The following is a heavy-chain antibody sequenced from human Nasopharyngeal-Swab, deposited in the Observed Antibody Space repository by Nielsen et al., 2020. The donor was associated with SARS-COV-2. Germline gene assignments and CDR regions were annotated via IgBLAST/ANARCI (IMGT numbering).Heavy chain of an antibody. J-gene: IGHJ6*02. CDR2: IKSKTDGGTT. Sequence: WIRQPPGKGLEWVGRIKSKTDGGTTDYAAPVKGRFTISRDDSKNTLYLQMNSLKTEDTAVYYCTTDLAYCGGVCYSPYYYGMDVWGQGTTVTVSS. V-gene: IGHV3-15*01. D-gene: IGHD2-21*02. CDR3: TTDLAYCGGVCYSPYYYGMDV.